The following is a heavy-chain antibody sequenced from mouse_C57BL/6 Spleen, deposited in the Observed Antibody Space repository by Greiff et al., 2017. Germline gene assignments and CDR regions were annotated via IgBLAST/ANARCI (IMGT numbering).Heavy chain of an antibody. D-gene: IGHD3-2*02. J-gene: IGHJ2*01. Sequence: QVQLQQSGAELVKPGASVKLSCKASGYTFTSYWMHWVKQRPGQGLEWIGMIYPNSGSTNYNEKFKSKATLTVDKSSSTAYMQLSSLTSEDSAVSYCARWGSSGYCFGGWGQGTTLTVSS. CDR1: GYTFTSYW. CDR3: ARWGSSGYCFGG. CDR2: IYPNSGST. V-gene: IGHV1-64*01.